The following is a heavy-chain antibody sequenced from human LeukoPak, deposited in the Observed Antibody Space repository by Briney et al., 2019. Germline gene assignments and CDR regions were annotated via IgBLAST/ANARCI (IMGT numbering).Heavy chain of an antibody. V-gene: IGHV4-34*01. D-gene: IGHD3-22*01. CDR1: GGSFSGYY. CDR2: INHSGST. CDR3: ARENYYDSSGFDY. Sequence: PSETLSLXCAVYGGSFSGYYWSWIRQPPGKGLEWIGEINHSGSTNYNPSLKSRVTISVDTSKNQFSLKLSSVTAADTAVYYCARENYYDSSGFDYWGQGTLVTVSS. J-gene: IGHJ4*02.